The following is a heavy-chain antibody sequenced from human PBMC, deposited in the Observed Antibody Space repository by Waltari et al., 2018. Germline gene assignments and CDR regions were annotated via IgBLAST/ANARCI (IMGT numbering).Heavy chain of an antibody. D-gene: IGHD3-10*01. V-gene: IGHV4-39*01. Sequence: QVQLQESGPGLVRPSETLSLTCTVPGASIRSTSFYWGWVRQSPGKGLEWIGSLNSSGRTYYKPSLKGRVTISVDTSNNHVSLRLSSVTAADTALYFCAKSITMVRGAAGFDPWGQGTLVTVSS. CDR2: LNSSGRT. CDR1: GASIRSTSFY. J-gene: IGHJ5*02. CDR3: AKSITMVRGAAGFDP.